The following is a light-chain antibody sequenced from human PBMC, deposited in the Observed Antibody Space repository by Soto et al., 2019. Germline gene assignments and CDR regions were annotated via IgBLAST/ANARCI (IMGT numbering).Light chain of an antibody. J-gene: IGLJ3*02. CDR3: CSYAGSSTV. V-gene: IGLV2-23*01. Sequence: QSALTQPASVSGSPGQSITISCTGTSSDVGSYNLVSWYQQHPGKAPKLMIYEGSKRPSGVSNRFSGSKSGNTASRTIAGLQAEDEADYYCCSYAGSSTVFGGGTKLTV. CDR2: EGS. CDR1: SSDVGSYNL.